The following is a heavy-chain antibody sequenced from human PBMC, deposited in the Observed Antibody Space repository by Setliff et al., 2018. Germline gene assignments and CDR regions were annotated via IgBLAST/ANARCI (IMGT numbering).Heavy chain of an antibody. Sequence: PSETLSLTCAVYGGSFSDYYWSWIRQSPGKGLEWVGEINHRGNTNYNPSLKSRVTMSVDTSKNQFSLKLRSMTAADTAVYYCAKQGYYYYYMDVWGKGTTVTVSS. CDR1: GGSFSDYY. CDR2: INHRGNT. V-gene: IGHV4-34*01. D-gene: IGHD6-13*01. J-gene: IGHJ6*03. CDR3: AKQGYYYYYMDV.